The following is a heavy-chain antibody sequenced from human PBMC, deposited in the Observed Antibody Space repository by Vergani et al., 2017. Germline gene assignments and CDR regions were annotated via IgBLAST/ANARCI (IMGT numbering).Heavy chain of an antibody. V-gene: IGHV4-59*12. J-gene: IGHJ6*02. CDR3: ARGGTVTLLGGYYYYYGMDV. CDR1: GGSISSYY. D-gene: IGHD4-17*01. CDR2: IYYSGST. Sequence: QVQLQESGPGLVKPSETLSLTCTVSGGSISSYYWSWIRQPPGKGLEWIGYIYYSGSTNYNPSLKSRVTISVDTSKNQFSLKLSSVTAADTAVYYCARGGTVTLLGGYYYYYGMDVWGQGP.